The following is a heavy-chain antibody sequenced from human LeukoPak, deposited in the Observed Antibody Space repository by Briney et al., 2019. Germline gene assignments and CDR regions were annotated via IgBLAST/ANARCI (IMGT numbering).Heavy chain of an antibody. V-gene: IGHV1-69*13. J-gene: IGHJ4*02. D-gene: IGHD2-21*01. CDR3: ARLYCGGDCYRPAVGGFDY. Sequence: SVKVSCKASGGTFSSYAISWVRQAPGQGLEWMGGIIPIFGTANYAQKFQGRVTITADESTSTAYMELSSLRSEDTAVYYCARLYCGGDCYRPAVGGFDYWGQGTLVTVSS. CDR1: GGTFSSYA. CDR2: IIPIFGTA.